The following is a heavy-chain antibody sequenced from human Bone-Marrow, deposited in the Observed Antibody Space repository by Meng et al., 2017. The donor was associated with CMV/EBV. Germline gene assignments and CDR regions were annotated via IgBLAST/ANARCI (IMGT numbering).Heavy chain of an antibody. CDR1: GGSISSYY. Sequence: SETLSLTCTVSGGSISSYYWTWIRQPPGKGLEWIGNIYYSGSTNYNSSLKSRVTISVDTSKNQFSLQLSSVTAADTAVYYCARELSWFGEFGLDVWGQGNTVNVAS. D-gene: IGHD3-10*01. J-gene: IGHJ6*02. CDR2: IYYSGST. CDR3: ARELSWFGEFGLDV. V-gene: IGHV4-59*01.